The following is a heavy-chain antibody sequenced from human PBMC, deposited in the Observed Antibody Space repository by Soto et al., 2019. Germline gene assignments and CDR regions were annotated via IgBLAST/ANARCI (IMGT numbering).Heavy chain of an antibody. CDR3: ARYSGSWPHNGFDP. V-gene: IGHV4-34*01. CDR1: GGSFSDYY. CDR2: IHPSVIT. J-gene: IGHJ5*02. D-gene: IGHD1-26*01. Sequence: QVQLQQWGAGLLKPSETLSLACAVYGGSFSDYYWSCILHPPGKGLEWVGEIHPSVITNYNPTLKRRIIISVNTSKNQISLKLNSVTAADKAVYYCARYSGSWPHNGFDPRGQGTQVTVSS.